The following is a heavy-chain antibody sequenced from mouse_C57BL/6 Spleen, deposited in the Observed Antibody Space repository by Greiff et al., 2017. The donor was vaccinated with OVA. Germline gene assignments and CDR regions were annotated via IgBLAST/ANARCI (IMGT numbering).Heavy chain of an antibody. J-gene: IGHJ1*03. D-gene: IGHD1-1*01. CDR1: GFTFSSYA. Sequence: EVQLVESGEGLVKPGGSLKLSCAASGFTFSSYAMSWVRQTPEKRLEWVAYISSGGDYIYYADTVKGRFTISRDNARNTLYLQMSSLKSEDTAMYYCTREAYYYYGTFDVWGTGTTVTVSS. CDR3: TREAYYYYGTFDV. V-gene: IGHV5-9-1*02. CDR2: ISSGGDYI.